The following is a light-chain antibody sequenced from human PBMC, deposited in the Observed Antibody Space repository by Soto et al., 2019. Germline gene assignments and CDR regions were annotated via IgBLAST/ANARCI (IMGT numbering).Light chain of an antibody. CDR1: SSDVGDYDY. J-gene: IGLJ3*02. CDR3: SSYAGSNGVV. V-gene: IGLV2-8*01. Sequence: QSALTQPPSASGSPGQSVTISCAGTSSDVGDYDYVSWYQLHPGKAPKLLIYEVIKRPSGVPDRFSGSKTGNTASLTVSGLQAEDEAEYYCSSYAGSNGVVCGGGTKLTVL. CDR2: EVI.